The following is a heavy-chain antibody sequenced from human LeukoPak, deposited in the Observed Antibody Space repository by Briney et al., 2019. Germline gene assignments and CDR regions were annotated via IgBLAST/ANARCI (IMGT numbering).Heavy chain of an antibody. CDR2: IYWDDDK. V-gene: IGHV2-5*02. CDR3: AHRRSCSSTSCSWTFDP. J-gene: IGHJ5*02. D-gene: IGHD2-2*01. CDR1: GFSLSTSGEG. Sequence: QSGPTLVKPTQTLTLTCTFSGFSLSTSGEGVGWIRQPPGKALEWLALIYWDDDKRYSPSLKSRLTITKDTSKNQVVLTMTNMDPVDTATYYCAHRRSCSSTSCSWTFDPWGQGTLVTVSS.